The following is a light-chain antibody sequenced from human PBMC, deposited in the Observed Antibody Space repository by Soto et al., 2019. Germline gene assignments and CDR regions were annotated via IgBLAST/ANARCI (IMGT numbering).Light chain of an antibody. CDR2: KIS. V-gene: IGKV2-24*01. CDR1: QRLVHSDGNTY. CDR3: MQAPQSYT. Sequence: DIVMTQTPLSLPVTLGQPASISCRSSQRLVHSDGNTYFNWRQQRPGQPPRLLIYKISNRLPGVPDRISGSGAGADFTLKLSSVEAEDVGVYYWMQAPQSYTFGQGTKRAIK. J-gene: IGKJ2*01.